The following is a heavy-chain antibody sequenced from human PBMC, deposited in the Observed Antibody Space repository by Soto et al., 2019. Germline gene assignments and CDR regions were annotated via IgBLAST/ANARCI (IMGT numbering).Heavy chain of an antibody. CDR3: ARTYDGSGPNSGGYGFDI. J-gene: IGHJ3*02. Sequence: PSETLSLTCTVSGGSISSYYWSWIRQPPGKGLEWIGYIYYSGSTSYNPSLKSRVTISVDTSKNQFSLKLSSVTAADTAVYYCARTYDGSGPNSGGYGFDIWGQGTMVTVSS. CDR1: GGSISSYY. V-gene: IGHV4-59*08. D-gene: IGHD3-22*01. CDR2: IYYSGST.